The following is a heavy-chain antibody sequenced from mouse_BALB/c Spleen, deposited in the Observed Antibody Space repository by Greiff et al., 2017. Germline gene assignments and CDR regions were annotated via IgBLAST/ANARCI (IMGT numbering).Heavy chain of an antibody. CDR2: ISSGGSYT. D-gene: IGHD1-1*01. J-gene: IGHJ4*01. V-gene: IGHV5-6*01. CDR3: ARHNYYGSSYGDYYAMDY. Sequence: EVKLVESGGDLVKPGGSLKLSCAASGFTFSSYGMSWVRQTPDKRLEWVATISSGGSYTYYPDSVKGRFTISRDNAKNTLYLQMSSLKSEDTAMYYCARHNYYGSSYGDYYAMDYWGQGTSVTVSS. CDR1: GFTFSSYG.